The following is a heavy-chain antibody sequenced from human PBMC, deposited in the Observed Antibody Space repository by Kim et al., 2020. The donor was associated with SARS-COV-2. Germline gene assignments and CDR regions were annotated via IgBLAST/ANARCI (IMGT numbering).Heavy chain of an antibody. Sequence: SETLSLTCTVSGGSVSSHDYYWGWIRQSPGNGLEWIGSIYDGGDSFYNPSLSRRVTMSVAASMNQFFLDLRSVTAADSAIYYCARHLTLIRGIIVSHSFDYWGPGILVTVSS. CDR2: IYDGGDS. J-gene: IGHJ4*02. CDR1: GGSVSSHDYY. CDR3: ARHLTLIRGIIVSHSFDY. D-gene: IGHD3-10*01. V-gene: IGHV4-39*01.